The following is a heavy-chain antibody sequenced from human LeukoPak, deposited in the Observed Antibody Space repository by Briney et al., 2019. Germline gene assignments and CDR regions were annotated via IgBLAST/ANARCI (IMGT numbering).Heavy chain of an antibody. CDR3: ARDFDSSALYP. Sequence: GESLKISCKGSGYNFNTYWIAWVRQMPGKGLGWMGIIYPGDSNTKYSPSFEGQVTFSADKSISTAYLQWTSLKASDTAVYYCARDFDSSALYPWGQGTLVTVSS. V-gene: IGHV5-51*01. D-gene: IGHD3-22*01. CDR1: GYNFNTYW. J-gene: IGHJ5*02. CDR2: IYPGDSNT.